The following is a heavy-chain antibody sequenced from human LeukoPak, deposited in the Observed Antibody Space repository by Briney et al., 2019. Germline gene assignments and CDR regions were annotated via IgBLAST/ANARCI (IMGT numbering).Heavy chain of an antibody. CDR2: INPNSGGT. CDR3: ARDWRIAVAGTEGDY. D-gene: IGHD6-19*01. Sequence: ASVKVSCKASGYTFTVYYMHWVRQAPGPGLEWMGGINPNSGGTYYAQKFQGRVTMTRDTSISTASRELRVLSCGDTAVYYCARDWRIAVAGTEGDYWGQGTLVTVSS. V-gene: IGHV1-2*02. CDR1: GYTFTVYY. J-gene: IGHJ4*02.